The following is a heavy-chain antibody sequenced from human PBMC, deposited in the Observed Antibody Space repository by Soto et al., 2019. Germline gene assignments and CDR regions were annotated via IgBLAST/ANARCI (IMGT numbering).Heavy chain of an antibody. CDR2: ISYDGSNK. J-gene: IGHJ5*02. CDR3: ARDGTYYDFWSGSAPINWFDP. V-gene: IGHV3-30-3*01. Sequence: PGGSLRLSCAASGFTFSSYAMHWVRQAPGKGLEWVAVISYDGSNKYYADSVKGRFTISRDNSKNTLYLQMNSLRAEDTAVYYCARDGTYYDFWSGSAPINWFDPWGQGTLVTVSS. CDR1: GFTFSSYA. D-gene: IGHD3-3*01.